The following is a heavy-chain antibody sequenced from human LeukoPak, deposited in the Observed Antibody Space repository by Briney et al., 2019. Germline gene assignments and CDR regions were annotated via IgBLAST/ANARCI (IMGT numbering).Heavy chain of an antibody. CDR1: GFTFSSYS. V-gene: IGHV3-21*01. Sequence: SGGSLRLSCAASGFTFSSYSMNWVRQAPGKGLEWVSSISSSSNYIYYADSVKGRFTISRDNAKNSLYLQMNSLRAEDTAVYYCARVLNGAWLNGYWGQGTLVTVSS. CDR2: ISSSSNYI. J-gene: IGHJ4*02. D-gene: IGHD4-17*01. CDR3: ARVLNGAWLNGY.